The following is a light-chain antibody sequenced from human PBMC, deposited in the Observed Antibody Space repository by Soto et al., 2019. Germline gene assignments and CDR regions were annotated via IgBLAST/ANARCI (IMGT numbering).Light chain of an antibody. V-gene: IGLV2-14*03. Sequence: QSALTQPASVSGSPGQSIAISCTGTGSDVGAYDYVSWYQQHPDRAPKLIIYEVSNRPSRISNRFSGSKSVNTATLTISGLQAEDEADYYCSSHTSSNTRVFGTGTKVTVL. J-gene: IGLJ1*01. CDR3: SSHTSSNTRV. CDR1: GSDVGAYDY. CDR2: EVS.